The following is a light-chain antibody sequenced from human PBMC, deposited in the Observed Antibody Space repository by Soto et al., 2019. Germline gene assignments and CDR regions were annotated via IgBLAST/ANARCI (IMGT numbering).Light chain of an antibody. CDR2: AAS. Sequence: DIQVTQSPSSLSASVGDRVTITCRASQSISSYLNWYQQKPGKAPNLLIYAASSLQSGVPSRFSGSGSGTDFSLTISSLQPEDFASYYCQESYSTPWAFGQGPRWKS. V-gene: IGKV1-39*01. CDR3: QESYSTPWA. CDR1: QSISSY. J-gene: IGKJ1*01.